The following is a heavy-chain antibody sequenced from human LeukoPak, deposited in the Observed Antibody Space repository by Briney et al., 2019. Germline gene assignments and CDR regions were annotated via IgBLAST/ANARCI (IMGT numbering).Heavy chain of an antibody. D-gene: IGHD1-26*01. CDR3: ARHVSSSGGPFLY. CDR1: GGSVSNYY. V-gene: IGHV4-59*08. Sequence: SETLSLTCTVSGGSVSNYYWSWIRQPPGKGLQWIGVIHYTGSTTYNPSLNSRLTILVDTSKNQLSLKLNSVTAADTAMYYCARHVSSSGGPFLYWGQGILVTVSS. J-gene: IGHJ4*02. CDR2: IHYTGST.